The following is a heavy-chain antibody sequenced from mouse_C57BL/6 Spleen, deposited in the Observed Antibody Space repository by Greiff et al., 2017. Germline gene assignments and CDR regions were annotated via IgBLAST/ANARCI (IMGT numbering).Heavy chain of an antibody. CDR3: AENVYFDY. V-gene: IGHV1-82*01. Sequence: VQLQQSGPELVKPGASVKLSCKASGYAFSSSWMNWVKQRPGKGLEWIGRIYPGDGDTNYNGKFKGKATLTADKSSSTAYMQLSSLTSEDSAVYFCAENVYFDYWGQGTTLTVSS. J-gene: IGHJ2*01. CDR2: IYPGDGDT. CDR1: GYAFSSSW.